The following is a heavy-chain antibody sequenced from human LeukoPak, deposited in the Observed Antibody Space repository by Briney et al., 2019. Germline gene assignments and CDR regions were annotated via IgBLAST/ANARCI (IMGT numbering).Heavy chain of an antibody. CDR2: ISDSGGST. Sequence: GGSLRLSCSASGFPFSSYAMHWVRQAPGKGLEYVSAISDSGGSTYYADSVKGRFTISRDNSKNTLYLLMSSLRAEDTAVYFCVRGYSFGPYGMDVWGQGTTVTVSS. CDR3: VRGYSFGPYGMDV. D-gene: IGHD2-15*01. J-gene: IGHJ6*02. CDR1: GFPFSSYA. V-gene: IGHV3-64D*09.